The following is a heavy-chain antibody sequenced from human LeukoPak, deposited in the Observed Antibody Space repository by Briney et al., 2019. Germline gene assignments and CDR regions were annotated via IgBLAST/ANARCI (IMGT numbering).Heavy chain of an antibody. Sequence: PRRSLRPSSAPSGFSLSSFWMICVRQAARTGRGWVAKIKQDGREKYHMDSGTGRFTISRDNAKNSLYLQMNSLRAEDTAVYYCGRDPAAPSIAARPGRSRANNYNNMDVWGKGTTVTVSS. D-gene: IGHD6-6*01. CDR3: GRDPAAPSIAARPGRSRANNYNNMDV. V-gene: IGHV3-7*01. CDR1: GFSLSSFW. J-gene: IGHJ6*03. CDR2: IKQDGREK.